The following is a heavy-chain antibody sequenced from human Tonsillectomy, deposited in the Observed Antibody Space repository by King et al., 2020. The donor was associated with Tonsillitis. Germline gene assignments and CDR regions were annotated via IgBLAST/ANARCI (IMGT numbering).Heavy chain of an antibody. CDR1: GFIFSSYG. CDR3: AKGSTVTTDYYYGMDV. Sequence: HVQLVESGGGVVQPGRTLRLSCAPSGFIFSSYGMHWVRQAPGKGLEWVAVISYDGNNKYYTDSVKGRFTISRENSKNTLYLQMNSLRAEDTAVYYCAKGSTVTTDYYYGMDVWGQGTTVNVSS. D-gene: IGHD4-17*01. CDR2: ISYDGNNK. J-gene: IGHJ6*02. V-gene: IGHV3-30*18.